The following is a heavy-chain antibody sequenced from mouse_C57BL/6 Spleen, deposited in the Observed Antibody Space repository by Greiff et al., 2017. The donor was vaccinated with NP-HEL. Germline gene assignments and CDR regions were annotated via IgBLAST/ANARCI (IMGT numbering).Heavy chain of an antibody. D-gene: IGHD2-10*01. J-gene: IGHJ4*01. Sequence: QVQLQHSGPELVKPGASVKISCKASGYSFTSYYIHWVKQRPGQGLEWIGWIYPGSGNTKYNEKFKGKATLTADTSSSTAYMQLSSLTSEDSAVYYCAKGGLLWGNAMDYWGQGTSVTVSS. CDR1: GYSFTSYY. CDR2: IYPGSGNT. V-gene: IGHV1-66*01. CDR3: AKGGLLWGNAMDY.